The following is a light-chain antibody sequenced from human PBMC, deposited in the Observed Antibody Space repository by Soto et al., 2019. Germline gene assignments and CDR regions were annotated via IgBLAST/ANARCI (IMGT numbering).Light chain of an antibody. Sequence: QPVLTQSPSASASLGASVKLTCTLSSGYSTYAIAWHQQQSGKGPRFLMKINYDGTHSKGDGFYDRFSGSSSVAERHLTIYSLQSEDEADYYCQSLGTGIQVFGGGTKVTVL. CDR3: QSLGTGIQV. V-gene: IGLV4-69*01. CDR2: INYDGTH. J-gene: IGLJ3*02. CDR1: SGYSTYA.